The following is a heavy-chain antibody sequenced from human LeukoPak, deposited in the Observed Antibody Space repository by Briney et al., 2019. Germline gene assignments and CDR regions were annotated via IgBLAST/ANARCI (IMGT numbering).Heavy chain of an antibody. CDR1: GGSFSGYY. J-gene: IGHJ4*02. CDR2: INHSGST. Sequence: SETLSLTCAVYGGSFSGYYWSWIRQPPGKGLEWIGEINHSGSTNYNPSLKSRVTISVDTSKNQFSLKLSSVTAADTAVYYCARGYSGSYWAYWGQGTLVTVSS. D-gene: IGHD1-26*01. V-gene: IGHV4-34*01. CDR3: ARGYSGSYWAY.